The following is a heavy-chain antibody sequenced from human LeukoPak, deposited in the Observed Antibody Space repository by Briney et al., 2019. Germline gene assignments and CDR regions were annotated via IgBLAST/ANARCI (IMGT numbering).Heavy chain of an antibody. J-gene: IGHJ2*01. CDR2: IIPIFGTA. CDR3: ARGWFGELLGYFDL. V-gene: IGHV1-69*06. D-gene: IGHD3-10*01. CDR1: GGTFSSYA. Sequence: SVKVSCKAAGGTFSSYAISWVRQAHGQGLEWMGRIIPIFGTANYAQKFQGRVTITADKSTSTAYMELSSLRSEDTAVYYCARGWFGELLGYFDLWGRGTLVTVSS.